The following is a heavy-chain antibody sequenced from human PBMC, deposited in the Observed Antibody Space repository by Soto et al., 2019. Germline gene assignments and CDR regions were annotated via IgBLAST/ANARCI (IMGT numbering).Heavy chain of an antibody. D-gene: IGHD2-2*01. CDR3: ARDKWRSTYLFDY. CDR2: IIPIFGTA. J-gene: IGHJ4*02. Sequence: SVKVSCKASGGTFSSYAISWVRQAPGQGLEWMGGIIPIFGTANYAQKFQGRVTITADESTSTAYMELSSLRAEDTAVYYCARDKWRSTYLFDYWGQGTLVTVS. V-gene: IGHV1-69*13. CDR1: GGTFSSYA.